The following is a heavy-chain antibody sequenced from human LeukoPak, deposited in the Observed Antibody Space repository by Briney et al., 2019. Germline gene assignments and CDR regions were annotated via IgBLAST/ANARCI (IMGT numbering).Heavy chain of an antibody. J-gene: IGHJ3*02. CDR3: ATRGDYSDTSGNSYDALDI. CDR1: GFTFSYYS. Sequence: GSLRLSCAASGFTFSYYSMSWIRQSPGKGLEWIGDVGHSGSADYNPSLKSRVTVSADPSKTQFSLKLTSVTAADTAVYYCATRGDYSDTSGNSYDALDIWGQGTMVTVSS. CDR2: VGHSGSA. D-gene: IGHD3-22*01. V-gene: IGHV4-34*08.